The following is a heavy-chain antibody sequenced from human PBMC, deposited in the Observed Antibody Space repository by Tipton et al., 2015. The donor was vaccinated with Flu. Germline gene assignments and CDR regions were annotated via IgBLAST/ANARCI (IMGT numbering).Heavy chain of an antibody. J-gene: IGHJ4*02. V-gene: IGHV4-34*01. D-gene: IGHD3-10*01. CDR2: INHSGST. Sequence: TLSLTCTVYGGSFSGYYWNWIRQPPGKGLEWIGEINHSGSTNYNPSLKSRVTISVDTSKNQFSLKLSSVTAADTAVYYCARGLYGSGSYQRRYFDYWSQGTLVTVSS. CDR3: ARGLYGSGSYQRRYFDY. CDR1: GGSFSGYY.